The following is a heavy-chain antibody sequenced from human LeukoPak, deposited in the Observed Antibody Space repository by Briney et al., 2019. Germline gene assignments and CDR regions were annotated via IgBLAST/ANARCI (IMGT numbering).Heavy chain of an antibody. CDR3: AKGKVGGSGWLTYFDY. Sequence: GGSLRLSCAASGLTFSSYVMSWVRQAPGKGLEWVSVVSGSGGSTYYADSVKGRFTISRDNSKNTLFLQMNSLRAEDTAVYYCAKGKVGGSGWLTYFDYWGQGTLVTVSS. CDR2: VSGSGGST. J-gene: IGHJ4*02. D-gene: IGHD6-19*01. V-gene: IGHV3-23*01. CDR1: GLTFSSYV.